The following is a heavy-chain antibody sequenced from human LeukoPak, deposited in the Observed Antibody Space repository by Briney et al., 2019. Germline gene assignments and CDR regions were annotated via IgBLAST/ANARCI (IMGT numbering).Heavy chain of an antibody. V-gene: IGHV4-59*12. J-gene: IGHJ4*02. CDR2: IYYSGST. CDR3: ARKPSDDYYDSSGDTYFDY. D-gene: IGHD3-22*01. Sequence: SETLSLTWTVSGGSISSYYWSWIRQPPGKGLEWIGYIYYSGSTNYNPSLKSRVTISVDTSKNQFSLRLSSVTAADTAVYYCARKPSDDYYDSSGDTYFDYWGQGTLVTVSS. CDR1: GGSISSYY.